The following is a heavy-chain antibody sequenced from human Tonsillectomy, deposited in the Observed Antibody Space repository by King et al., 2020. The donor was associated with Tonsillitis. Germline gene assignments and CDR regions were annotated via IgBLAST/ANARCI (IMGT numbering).Heavy chain of an antibody. V-gene: IGHV1-46*03. CDR2: INPSGVST. CDR3: AKESITLEPDYYFYGMDV. J-gene: IGHJ6*02. CDR1: GYTLTTYS. D-gene: IGHD1-20*01. Sequence: QLVQSGAEVKNPGASVKVSCKASGYTLTTYSMHWVRQAPGQGLEWMGIINPSGVSTSYAQKFQGRVTLTRDTSTSTVYMELSSLRSEDTAVYYCAKESITLEPDYYFYGMDVWGQGTTVTVSS.